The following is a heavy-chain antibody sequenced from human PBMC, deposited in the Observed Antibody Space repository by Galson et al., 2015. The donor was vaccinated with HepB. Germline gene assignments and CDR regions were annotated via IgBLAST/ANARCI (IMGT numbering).Heavy chain of an antibody. Sequence: SVKVSCKASGGTFSSYAISWVRQAPGKGLEWMGGFDPEDGETIYAQKFQGRVTMTEDTSTDTAYMELSSLRSEDTAVYYCATGPDRYSFDYWGQGTLVTVSS. J-gene: IGHJ4*02. CDR3: ATGPDRYSFDY. CDR1: GGTFSSYA. CDR2: FDPEDGET. D-gene: IGHD2-21*01. V-gene: IGHV1-24*01.